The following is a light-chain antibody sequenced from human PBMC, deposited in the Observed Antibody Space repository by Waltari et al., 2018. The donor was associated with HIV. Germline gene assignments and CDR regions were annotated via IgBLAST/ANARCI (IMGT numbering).Light chain of an antibody. CDR2: DTS. Sequence: EIVFTQSPATLSLSPGERAILSCRASKSIRNYLAWYQQRPGQAPRRLVYDTSNRATGVPARFSGSGSGTDFSLTIASLDSEDFAIYYCHQRSTWPFTFGPGTKVDI. V-gene: IGKV3-11*01. J-gene: IGKJ3*01. CDR1: KSIRNY. CDR3: HQRSTWPFT.